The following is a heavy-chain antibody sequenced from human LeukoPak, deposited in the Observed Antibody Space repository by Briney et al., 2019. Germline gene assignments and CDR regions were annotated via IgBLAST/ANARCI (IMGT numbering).Heavy chain of an antibody. CDR1: GFTFSSYA. Sequence: PGGSLRLSCAASGFTFSSYAMSWVRQAPGKGLEWVSAISGSGGSTYYADSVKGRFTISRDNSKNTLYQQMNSLRAEDTAVYYCAKDRGYYGSGSFVDYWGQGTLVTVSS. J-gene: IGHJ4*02. CDR3: AKDRGYYGSGSFVDY. D-gene: IGHD3-10*01. V-gene: IGHV3-23*01. CDR2: ISGSGGST.